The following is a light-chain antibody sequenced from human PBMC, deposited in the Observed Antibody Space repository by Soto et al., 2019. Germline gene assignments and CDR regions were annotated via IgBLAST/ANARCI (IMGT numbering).Light chain of an antibody. Sequence: DIQMTQTPSTLSASVGDRVTITCRASQNINRRLAWYQQRPGEAPNLLIHNASTLAAGVPSRFSGSASGTDFTLTISSLQPEDFAVYFCLQYNVSPLSFGGGTKVEIK. CDR1: QNINRR. J-gene: IGKJ4*01. V-gene: IGKV1-5*03. CDR3: LQYNVSPLS. CDR2: NAS.